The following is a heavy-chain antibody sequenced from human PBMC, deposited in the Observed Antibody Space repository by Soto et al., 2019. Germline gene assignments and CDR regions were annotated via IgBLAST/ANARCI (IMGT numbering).Heavy chain of an antibody. CDR1: GGSISSSNW. J-gene: IGHJ6*02. CDR3: ARRGFYDHVWGSYRPTDHYYYGMDV. V-gene: IGHV4-4*02. Sequence: SETLSLTCAVSGGSISSSNWWNWVRQPPGKGLEWIGEIYHSGSTNYIPSLKSRVTISIDKSKNQFSLKLSSVTAADTAVYYCARRGFYDHVWGSYRPTDHYYYGMDVWGQGTTVTV. D-gene: IGHD3-16*02. CDR2: IYHSGST.